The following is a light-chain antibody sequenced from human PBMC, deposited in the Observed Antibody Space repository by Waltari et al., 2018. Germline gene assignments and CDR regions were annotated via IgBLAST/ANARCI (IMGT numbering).Light chain of an antibody. CDR1: SSDVGGYDY. CDR2: DVS. CDR3: SSYTTGSTLVV. J-gene: IGLJ2*01. V-gene: IGLV2-14*03. Sequence: QSALTQPASVSGSPGQSITISCTGTSSDVGGYDYVSWYQQHPGKAPKLMIYDVSNRPSGVSNRFSGSKSGNTASLTNSGLQAEDEADYYCSSYTTGSTLVVFGGGTKLTVL.